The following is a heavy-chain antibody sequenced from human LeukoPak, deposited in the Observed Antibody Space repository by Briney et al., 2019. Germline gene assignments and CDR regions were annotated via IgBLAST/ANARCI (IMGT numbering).Heavy chain of an antibody. CDR2: ITTGDGNT. CDR1: GFTFSSYT. D-gene: IGHD7-27*01. Sequence: GGSLRLSCTASGFTFSSYTMTWVRQAPGKGLKWVSTITTGDGNTYYADSVEGRFTVSRDDSKNTLYLQMNSLRAEDTAVYYCAKDGGLWVSAHWGDSWGRGTLVTVSS. CDR3: AKDGGLWVSAHWGDS. J-gene: IGHJ4*02. V-gene: IGHV3-23*01.